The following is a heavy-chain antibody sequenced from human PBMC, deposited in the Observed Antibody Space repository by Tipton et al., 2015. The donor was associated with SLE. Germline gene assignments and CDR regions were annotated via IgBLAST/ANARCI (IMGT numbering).Heavy chain of an antibody. J-gene: IGHJ2*01. Sequence: SLRLSCAASGFTFSSYWMDWVRQAPGKGLVWVSRINGDGTNTKYADSVKGRFTISRDNAKNTLFLQMNSLRAEDTAVYYCARDLPNGVADFDLWGRGALVTVSS. D-gene: IGHD2-8*01. CDR1: GFTFSSYW. V-gene: IGHV3-74*01. CDR2: INGDGTNT. CDR3: ARDLPNGVADFDL.